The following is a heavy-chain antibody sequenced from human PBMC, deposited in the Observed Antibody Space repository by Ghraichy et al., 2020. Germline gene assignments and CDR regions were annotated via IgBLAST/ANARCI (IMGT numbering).Heavy chain of an antibody. J-gene: IGHJ4*02. CDR1: GYTLTGYY. CDR3: ARDLSGNSGYDRTFDY. CDR2: INPNSGGT. V-gene: IGHV1-2*06. D-gene: IGHD5-12*01. Sequence: ASVKVSCKASGYTLTGYYMHWVRQAPGQGLEWMGRINPNSGGTNYAQKFQGRVTMTRDTSISTAYMELSRLRSDDTAVYYCARDLSGNSGYDRTFDYWGQGTLVTVSS.